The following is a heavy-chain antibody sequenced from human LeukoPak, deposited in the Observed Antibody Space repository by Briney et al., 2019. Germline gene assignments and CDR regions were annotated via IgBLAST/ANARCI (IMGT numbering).Heavy chain of an antibody. V-gene: IGHV4-38-2*02. Sequence: SETLSLTCAVSGYSISSGYYWGWIRQPPGKGLEWIGSIYHSGSTYYNPYLKSRVTISVDTSKNQFSLKLSSVTAADTAVYYCARDYRSGSFHFDYWGQGTLVTVSS. CDR2: IYHSGST. CDR3: ARDYRSGSFHFDY. D-gene: IGHD3-10*01. CDR1: GYSISSGYY. J-gene: IGHJ4*02.